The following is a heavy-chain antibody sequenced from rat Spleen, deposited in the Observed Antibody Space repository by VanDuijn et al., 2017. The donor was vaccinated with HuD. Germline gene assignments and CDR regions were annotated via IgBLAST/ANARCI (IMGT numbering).Heavy chain of an antibody. CDR2: ISYDGSST. Sequence: EVQLVESGGGLVQPGRSLKLSCAASGFTFSDYNMAWVRQAPTKGLEWVATISYDGSSTYYRDSVKGRFTISRDNAKSTLYLQMDSLRSEDTATYYCARPRTTDYLYFDYWGQGVRVTVSS. J-gene: IGHJ2*01. D-gene: IGHD1-6*01. CDR1: GFTFSDYN. V-gene: IGHV5-7*01. CDR3: ARPRTTDYLYFDY.